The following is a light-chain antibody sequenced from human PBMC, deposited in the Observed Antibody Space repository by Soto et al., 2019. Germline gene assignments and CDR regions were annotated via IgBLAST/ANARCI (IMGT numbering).Light chain of an antibody. CDR3: AAWDASLSGVV. Sequence: QSVLTQPPSASGTPGQRVTISCSGTSSNIGNNYVCWYQHLPGTAPKLLIYRNNQRPSGVPDRFSGSKSGTSASLAISGLRSDDEADYYCAAWDASLSGVVFGGGTKLTVL. J-gene: IGLJ2*01. CDR1: SSNIGNNY. CDR2: RNN. V-gene: IGLV1-47*01.